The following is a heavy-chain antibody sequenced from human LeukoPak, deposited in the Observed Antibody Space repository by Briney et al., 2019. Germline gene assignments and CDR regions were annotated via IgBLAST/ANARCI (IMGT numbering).Heavy chain of an antibody. V-gene: IGHV4-39*01. J-gene: IGHJ5*02. CDR1: GGTIGSINYY. CDR3: ARQQRYYYGSGPQLLSWFDP. Sequence: SQTLSLSRTLSGGTIGSINYYWAWIRQPPGKGLEWIGTIYYSGSTYYNPSLKSRVTLSTGTSGTQFSLKLTSVTAADTAVYYCARQQRYYYGSGPQLLSWFDPWGQGTLVTVSS. CDR2: IYYSGST. D-gene: IGHD3-10*01.